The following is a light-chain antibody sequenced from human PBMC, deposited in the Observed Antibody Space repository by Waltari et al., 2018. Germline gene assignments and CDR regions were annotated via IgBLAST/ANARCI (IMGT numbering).Light chain of an antibody. Sequence: FILTQSPAPLSLSPGESATLSCRASQSVSSYLAWYQQKPGQAPRLLIYGASSRATGIPDRFSGSGSGTEFTLTISSLEPEDFAVYYCQKYSSSPLNFGGGTKVEIK. J-gene: IGKJ4*01. CDR1: QSVSSY. V-gene: IGKV3-20*01. CDR3: QKYSSSPLN. CDR2: GAS.